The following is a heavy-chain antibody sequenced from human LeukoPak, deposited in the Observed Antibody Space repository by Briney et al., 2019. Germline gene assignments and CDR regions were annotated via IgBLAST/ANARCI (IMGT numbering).Heavy chain of an antibody. J-gene: IGHJ6*02. V-gene: IGHV4-59*01. CDR3: ARGSYSSGWSEGYYGMDV. CDR2: IYYSGST. CDR1: GGSISSYY. Sequence: PSETLSLTCTVSGGSISSYYWSWIRQPPGKGLEWIGYIYYSGSTNYNPSLKSRVTISVDTSKNQFSLKLSSVTAADTAVYYCARGSYSSGWSEGYYGMDVWGQGTTVTVSS. D-gene: IGHD6-19*01.